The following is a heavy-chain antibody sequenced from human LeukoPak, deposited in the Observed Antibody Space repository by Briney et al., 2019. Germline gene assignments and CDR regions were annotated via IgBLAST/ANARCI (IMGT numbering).Heavy chain of an antibody. Sequence: PGGSLRLSRAASGFTFSNYAMSWVRQAPGKGLEWVSSLSDNGGSPYYADSVKGRFTISRDNSKNTLYLHMNSLRVEDTAVYYCAKDPETYSSRWFDSWGQGTLVTVSS. CDR3: AKDPETYSSRWFDS. V-gene: IGHV3-23*01. D-gene: IGHD2-21*01. J-gene: IGHJ5*01. CDR2: LSDNGGSP. CDR1: GFTFSNYA.